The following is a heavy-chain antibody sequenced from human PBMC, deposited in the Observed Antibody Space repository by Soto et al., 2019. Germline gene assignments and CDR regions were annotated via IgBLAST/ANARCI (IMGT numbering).Heavy chain of an antibody. CDR1: GFAFRSYA. CDR3: AKSQRPQWLLTKYVDS. J-gene: IGHJ4*02. CDR2: ITGTGTST. Sequence: GGSLRLSCVASGFAFRSYAISWVRQAPGEGLEWVATITGTGTSTYFADSVKGRFTISRDNSRNTLYLQLNSLRAEDTAVYYCAKSQRPQWLLTKYVDSWGQGALGTVPS. D-gene: IGHD5-12*01. V-gene: IGHV3-23*01.